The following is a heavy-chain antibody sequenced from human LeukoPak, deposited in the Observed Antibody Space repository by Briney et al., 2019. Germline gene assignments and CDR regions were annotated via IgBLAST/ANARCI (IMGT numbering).Heavy chain of an antibody. J-gene: IGHJ6*02. V-gene: IGHV3-33*01. CDR1: GFTFSSYG. CDR3: ARAFPWVIGPYGMDV. D-gene: IGHD2-21*01. Sequence: GGSLRLSCAASGFTFSSYGMHWVRQAPGKGLEWVAVIWYDGSNKYYADSVKGRFTISRDNSKNTLYLQMNSLRAEDTAVYYCARAFPWVIGPYGMDVWGQGTTVTVSS. CDR2: IWYDGSNK.